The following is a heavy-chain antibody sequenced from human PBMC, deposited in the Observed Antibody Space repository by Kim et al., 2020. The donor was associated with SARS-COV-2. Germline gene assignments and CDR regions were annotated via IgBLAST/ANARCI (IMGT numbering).Heavy chain of an antibody. V-gene: IGHV3-21*01. CDR3: ARDAPGLWLPGVMDV. CDR2: ISSSSSYI. J-gene: IGHJ6*02. CDR1: GFTFSSYS. D-gene: IGHD5-18*01. Sequence: GGSLRLSCAASGFTFSSYSMNWVRQAPGKGLEWVSSISSSSSYIYYADSVKGRFTISRDNAKNSLYLQMNSLRAEDTAVYYCARDAPGLWLPGVMDVWGQGTTVTVSS.